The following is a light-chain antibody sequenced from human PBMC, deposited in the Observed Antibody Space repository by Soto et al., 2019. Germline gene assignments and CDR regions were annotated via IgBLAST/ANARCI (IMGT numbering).Light chain of an antibody. Sequence: EIVLTQSPATLSLSPGERATLSCRASQSVRSYLAWYQHRPGQAPRLLIYDAYKRATGIPARFSGSGSGTDFTLTISSLEPEDFAVYYCQQRSSWQGAFGRGTKVEIK. V-gene: IGKV3-11*01. CDR2: DAY. CDR1: QSVRSY. CDR3: QQRSSWQGA. J-gene: IGKJ1*01.